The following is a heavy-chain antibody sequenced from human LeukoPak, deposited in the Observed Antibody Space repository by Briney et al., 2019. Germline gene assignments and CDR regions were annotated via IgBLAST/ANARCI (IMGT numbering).Heavy chain of an antibody. CDR2: IYHSGSP. V-gene: IGHV4-4*02. CDR3: ARTTVTFQPIVYFDY. J-gene: IGHJ4*02. CDR1: GGSISSNNW. D-gene: IGHD4-17*01. Sequence: PSETLSLTCAVSGGSISSNNWWGWVRQPPGKGLEWIGEIYHSGSPNYNPSLKSRVTISVDKSRNHFSLNLSSVTAADTAVYYCARTTVTFQPIVYFDYWGQGTLVTVSS.